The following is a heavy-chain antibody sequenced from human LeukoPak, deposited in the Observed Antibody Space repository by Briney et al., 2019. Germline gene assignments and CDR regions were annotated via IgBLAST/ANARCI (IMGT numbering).Heavy chain of an antibody. CDR1: GYTFTGYH. CDR3: ARNTNYFGSGNSFGY. V-gene: IGHV1-2*02. D-gene: IGHD3-10*01. J-gene: IGHJ4*02. CDR2: INPNTGDT. Sequence: GASVKVSCKASGYTFTGYHMHWVRQAPGQGLEWMGWINPNTGDTNYAQKFQGRVTMTRDTSIDTAYMELSRLKTDDTAVYYCARNTNYFGSGNSFGYWGQGTLVTVSS.